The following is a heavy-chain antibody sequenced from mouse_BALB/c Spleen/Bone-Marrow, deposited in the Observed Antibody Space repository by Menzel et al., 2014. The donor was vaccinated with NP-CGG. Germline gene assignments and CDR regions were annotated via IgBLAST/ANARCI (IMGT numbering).Heavy chain of an antibody. CDR3: ASGVTTGWFVY. CDR1: GYIFTSYW. V-gene: IGHV1-76*01. D-gene: IGHD2-2*01. J-gene: IGHJ3*01. CDR2: IYPGSGST. Sequence: VQLQQSGAELVRPGASVKLSCKTSGYIFTSYWIHWVKQRPGQGLEWIAWIYPGSGSTYYIEKFEGKATLTADKSSSTAYMQLSSLKSEDSAVYFCASGVTTGWFVYWGQGTLVTVSA.